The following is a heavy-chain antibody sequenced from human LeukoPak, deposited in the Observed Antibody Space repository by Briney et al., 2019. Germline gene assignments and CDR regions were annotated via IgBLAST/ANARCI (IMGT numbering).Heavy chain of an antibody. D-gene: IGHD2-2*01. CDR3: ARVGIVVVPAAMLDY. J-gene: IGHJ4*02. CDR2: INAGNGNT. V-gene: IGHV1-3*01. CDR1: GYTFTSYA. Sequence: ASVKVSCTASGYTFTSYAMHWVRQAPGQRLEWMGWINAGNGNTKYSQKFQGRVTITRDPSASTAYMELSSLRSEDTAVYYCARVGIVVVPAAMLDYWGQGTLVTVSS.